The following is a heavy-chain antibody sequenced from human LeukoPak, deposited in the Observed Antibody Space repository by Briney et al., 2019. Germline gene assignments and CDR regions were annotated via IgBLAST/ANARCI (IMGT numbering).Heavy chain of an antibody. J-gene: IGHJ5*02. CDR1: GYSISSGYY. V-gene: IGHV4-38-2*02. CDR2: IYHSGST. Sequence: PSETLSLTCAVSGYSISSGYYWGWIRQPPGKGLEWIGSIYHSGSTYYNPSLKSRVTISVDTSKNQFSLKLSSVTAADTAVYYCARDGPIVRGKLRWFDPWGQGTLVTVSS. D-gene: IGHD3-10*01. CDR3: ARDGPIVRGKLRWFDP.